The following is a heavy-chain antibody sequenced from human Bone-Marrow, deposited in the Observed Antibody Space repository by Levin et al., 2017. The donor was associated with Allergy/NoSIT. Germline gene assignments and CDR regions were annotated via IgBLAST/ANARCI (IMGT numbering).Heavy chain of an antibody. V-gene: IGHV4-4*07. CDR1: GGSISNYH. CDR3: AASVGAIDY. J-gene: IGHJ4*02. CDR2: MYTSDST. Sequence: SETLSLTCTFSGGSISNYHWNWIRQPAGKGLEWLGRMYTSDSTKYNPSLKSRVTMSVDTSKRQISLELRSVTAADTAVYYCAASVGAIDYWGQGILVTVSS. D-gene: IGHD1-26*01.